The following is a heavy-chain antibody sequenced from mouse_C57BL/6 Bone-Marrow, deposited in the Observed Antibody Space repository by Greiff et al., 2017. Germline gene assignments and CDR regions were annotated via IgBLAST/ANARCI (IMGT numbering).Heavy chain of an antibody. J-gene: IGHJ2*01. Sequence: EVKLQQSGPELVKPGASVKISCKASGYTFTDYYMNWVKQSHGKSLEWIGDINPNNGGTSYNQKFKGKATLTVDKSSSTAYMELRSLTSEDSAVYYCARDYYYGLDYWGQGTTLTVSS. CDR2: INPNNGGT. CDR3: ARDYYYGLDY. V-gene: IGHV1-26*01. D-gene: IGHD1-1*01. CDR1: GYTFTDYY.